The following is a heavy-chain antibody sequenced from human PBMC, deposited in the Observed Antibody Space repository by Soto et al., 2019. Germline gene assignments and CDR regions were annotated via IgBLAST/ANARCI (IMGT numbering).Heavy chain of an antibody. Sequence: XVSLRLSCVASGFIFSDYYMAWIRRAPGKGLEWVSYISDGGSYTNHGNSVRGRVSVSRDDARNSLYLQINNLRVEDTGVYYCARAPGAVNSYAGVDVWGQGTTVTV. J-gene: IGHJ6*02. CDR1: GFIFSDYY. CDR2: ISDGGSYT. V-gene: IGHV3-11*05. D-gene: IGHD6-19*01. CDR3: ARAPGAVNSYAGVDV.